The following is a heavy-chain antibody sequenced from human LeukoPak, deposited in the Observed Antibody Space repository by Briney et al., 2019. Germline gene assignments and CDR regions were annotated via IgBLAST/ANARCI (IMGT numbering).Heavy chain of an antibody. Sequence: SETLSLTCSVSGGSITSNYWSWIRQPPGKGLEWLGYIHYSDTTNYNPSLRSRATILRDTSKNQLSLKLTSVTAADTAVYYCAQLLLASPTPFDYWGRGTLVTVSS. CDR1: GGSITSNY. V-gene: IGHV4-59*01. CDR2: IHYSDTT. D-gene: IGHD2-2*01. CDR3: AQLLLASPTPFDY. J-gene: IGHJ4*02.